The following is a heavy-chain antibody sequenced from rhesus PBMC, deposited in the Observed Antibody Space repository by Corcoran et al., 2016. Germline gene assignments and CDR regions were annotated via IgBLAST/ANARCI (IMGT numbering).Heavy chain of an antibody. CDR3: ARDPRPEIAAAGIYS. CDR2: IRSKSNNYET. V-gene: IGHV3-118*01. Sequence: EVQLVESGGGLVQPGGSLRLSCAASGSTLSTSAMHWVRQASGKGLEWIGRIRSKSNNYETGYAASVKGRFTISRDDSKNTAYLQMNSLKTEDTAVYYCARDPRPEIAAAGIYSWGQGVLVTVSS. CDR1: GSTLSTSA. D-gene: IGHD6-31*01. J-gene: IGHJ4*01.